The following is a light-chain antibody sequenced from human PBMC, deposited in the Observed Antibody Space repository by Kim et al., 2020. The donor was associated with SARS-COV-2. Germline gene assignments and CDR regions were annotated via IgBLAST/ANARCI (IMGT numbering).Light chain of an antibody. CDR2: GAS. CDR3: QQYGSSPGT. V-gene: IGKV3-20*01. CDR1: QSVSSGY. J-gene: IGKJ2*01. Sequence: LSPGESATLSCRASQSVSSGYLAWYQQKPGQAPRLLIYGASSRATGIPDRFSGSGSETDFTLTISRLEPEDFAVYYCQQYGSSPGTFGRGTKLEI.